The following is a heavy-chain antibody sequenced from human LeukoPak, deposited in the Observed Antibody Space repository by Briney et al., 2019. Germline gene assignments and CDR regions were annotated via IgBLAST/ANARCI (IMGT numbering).Heavy chain of an antibody. V-gene: IGHV1-18*04. CDR1: GYTFTSYG. CDR2: ISAYNGNT. CDR3: ARDLRCSGGSCYRDIFDY. J-gene: IGHJ4*02. D-gene: IGHD2-15*01. Sequence: ASVKVSCKASGYTFTSYGISWVRQAPGQGLEWMGWISAYNGNTNYAQKLQGRVTMTTDTSTSTAYMELRSLRSDDTAVYYCARDLRCSGGSCYRDIFDYWGQGTLVTVS.